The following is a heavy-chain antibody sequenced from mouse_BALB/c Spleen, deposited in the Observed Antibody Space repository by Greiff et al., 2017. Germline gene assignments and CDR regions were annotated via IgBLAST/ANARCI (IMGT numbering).Heavy chain of an antibody. J-gene: IGHJ1*01. CDR2: ISNGGGST. CDR1: GFTFSDYY. D-gene: IGHD1-1*01. V-gene: IGHV5-12*01. Sequence: EVHLVESGGGLVKPGGSLKLSCAASGFTFSDYYMYWVRQTPEKRLEWVATISNGGGSTYYPDTVKGRFTISRDNAKNTLYLQMSSLKSEDTAMYYCARRYYGSSYWYFDVWGAGTTVTVSS. CDR3: ARRYYGSSYWYFDV.